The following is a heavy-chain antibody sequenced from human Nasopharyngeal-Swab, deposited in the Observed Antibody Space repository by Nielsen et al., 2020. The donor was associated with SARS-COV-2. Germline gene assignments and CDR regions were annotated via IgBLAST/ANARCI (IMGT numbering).Heavy chain of an antibody. Sequence: ASVKVSCEASGYTFTSYDINWVRQATGQGLEWMGWMNPNSGNTGYAQKFQGRVTMTRNTSISTAYMELSSLRSEDTAVYYCASLKHSSGWYNWFDPWGQGTLVTVSS. CDR3: ASLKHSSGWYNWFDP. V-gene: IGHV1-8*01. J-gene: IGHJ5*02. D-gene: IGHD6-19*01. CDR1: GYTFTSYD. CDR2: MNPNSGNT.